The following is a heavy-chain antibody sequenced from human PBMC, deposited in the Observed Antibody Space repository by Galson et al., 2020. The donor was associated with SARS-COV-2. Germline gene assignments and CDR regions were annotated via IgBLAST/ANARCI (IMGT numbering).Heavy chain of an antibody. CDR1: GYTFTSNS. CDR2: INTGNGNP. CDR3: ARRVIFGVVFDY. D-gene: IGHD3-3*01. Sequence: ASVKVSCKASGYTFTSNSIHWVRQAPGQRLEWMGWINTGNGNPKYLQRFQDRVTITRDTSANTAYMELSSLRSEDTAVYYCARRVIFGVVFDYWGQGTLVTVSS. V-gene: IGHV1-3*04. J-gene: IGHJ4*02.